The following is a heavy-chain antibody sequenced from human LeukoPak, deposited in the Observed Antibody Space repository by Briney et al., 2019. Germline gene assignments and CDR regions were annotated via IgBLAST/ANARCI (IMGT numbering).Heavy chain of an antibody. CDR3: ARCRYSSGWYRSYFDY. CDR1: GGSLSSYY. D-gene: IGHD6-19*01. V-gene: IGHV4-4*07. CDR2: IYTSGST. J-gene: IGHJ4*02. Sequence: SETLSLTCTVSGGSLSSYYWSWIRQPAGKRLGWIGRIYTSGSTNYNPSLKSRVTMSVDTSKNQFSLKLSSVTAADTAVYYCARCRYSSGWYRSYFDYWGQGTLVSVSS.